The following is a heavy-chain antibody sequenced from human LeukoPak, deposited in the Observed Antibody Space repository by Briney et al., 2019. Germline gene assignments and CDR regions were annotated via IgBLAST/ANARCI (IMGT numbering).Heavy chain of an antibody. Sequence: SETLSLTCAVYGGSFSGYYWSWIRQPPGKGLEWIGEINHSGGTNYNPSLKSRVTISVDTSKNQFSLKLSSVTAADTAVYYCARGRVRCYDFWSGYYGNAFDYWGQGTLVTVSS. V-gene: IGHV4-34*01. CDR3: ARGRVRCYDFWSGYYGNAFDY. CDR1: GGSFSGYY. J-gene: IGHJ4*02. CDR2: INHSGGT. D-gene: IGHD3-3*01.